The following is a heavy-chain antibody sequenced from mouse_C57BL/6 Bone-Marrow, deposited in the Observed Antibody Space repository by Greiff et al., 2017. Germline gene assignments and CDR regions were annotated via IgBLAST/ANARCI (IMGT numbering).Heavy chain of an antibody. CDR2: IDPENGDT. V-gene: IGHV14-4*01. D-gene: IGHD2-4*01. Sequence: EVQLQQSGAELVRPGASVKLSCTASGFNIKDDYMHWVKQRPEQGLEWIRWIDPENGDTEYASKFQGKATITADTSSNTAYLQLSSLTSEDTAVYYCTTWGDYGFDYWGQGTTLTVSS. CDR1: GFNIKDDY. J-gene: IGHJ2*01. CDR3: TTWGDYGFDY.